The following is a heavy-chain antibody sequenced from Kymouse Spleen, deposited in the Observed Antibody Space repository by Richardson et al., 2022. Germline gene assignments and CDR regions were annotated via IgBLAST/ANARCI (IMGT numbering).Heavy chain of an antibody. CDR2: IWYDGSNK. J-gene: IGHJ4*02. CDR1: GFTFSSYG. Sequence: QVQLVESGGGVVQPGRSLRLSCAASGFTFSSYGMHWVRQAPGKGLEWVAVIWYDGSNKYYADSVKGRFTISRDNSKNTLYLQMNSLRAEDTAVYYCARDEYSSSRGFDYWGQGTLVTVSS. CDR3: ARDEYSSSRGFDY. V-gene: IGHV3-33*01. D-gene: IGHD6-6*01.